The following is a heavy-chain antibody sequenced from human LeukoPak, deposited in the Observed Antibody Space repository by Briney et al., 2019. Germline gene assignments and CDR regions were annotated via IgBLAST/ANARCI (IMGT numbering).Heavy chain of an antibody. J-gene: IGHJ4*02. Sequence: SETLSLTCTVSGGSISSHYWSWIRQPPGKGLEWSGYIYYSGSTNYNPSLKSRVTISVDTSKNQFSLKLSSVTAADTAVYYCARDSGGTYYFDYWGQGTLVTVSS. D-gene: IGHD1-14*01. CDR1: GGSISSHY. CDR3: ARDSGGTYYFDY. CDR2: IYYSGST. V-gene: IGHV4-59*11.